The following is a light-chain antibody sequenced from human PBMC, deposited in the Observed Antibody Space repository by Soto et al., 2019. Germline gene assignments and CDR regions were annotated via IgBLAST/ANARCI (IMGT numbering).Light chain of an antibody. V-gene: IGKV1-5*03. CDR1: QSISSW. Sequence: DIQMTQSPSTLSASVGDRVTITCRASQSISSWLAWYQQKPGKAPKVLIYKASSLESGVPSRFSGSGSGTEFTLTISSLQPADFATYYCQQHNSYPWTFGQGTKVEIK. CDR2: KAS. CDR3: QQHNSYPWT. J-gene: IGKJ1*01.